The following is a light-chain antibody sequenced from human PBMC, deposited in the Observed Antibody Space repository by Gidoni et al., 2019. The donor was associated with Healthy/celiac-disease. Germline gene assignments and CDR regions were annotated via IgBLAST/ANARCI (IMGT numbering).Light chain of an antibody. CDR1: QDISNY. CDR3: QQYDNLPRT. V-gene: IGKV1-33*01. Sequence: DIPMTQSPSSLSASVGDRVTITCQASQDISNYLNWYQQKPGKAPKLLIYDASNLETGVPSRFSGSGSGTDFTFTISSLQPEDIATYYCQQYDNLPRTFXGXTKVEIK. J-gene: IGKJ4*01. CDR2: DAS.